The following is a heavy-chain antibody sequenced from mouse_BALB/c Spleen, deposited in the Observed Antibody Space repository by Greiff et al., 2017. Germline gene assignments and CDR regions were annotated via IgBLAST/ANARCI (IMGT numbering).Heavy chain of an antibody. CDR1: GYTFTSYW. D-gene: IGHD2-2*01. CDR3: ARSGGGYDGHYYAMDY. V-gene: IGHV1-87*01. J-gene: IGHJ4*01. Sequence: VQLQQSGAELVRPGASVKLSCKASGYTFTSYWMQWVKQRPGQGLEWIGAIYPGDGDTRYTQKFKGKATLTADKSSSTAYMQLSSLASEDSAVYYCARSGGGYDGHYYAMDYWGQGTSVTVSS. CDR2: IYPGDGDT.